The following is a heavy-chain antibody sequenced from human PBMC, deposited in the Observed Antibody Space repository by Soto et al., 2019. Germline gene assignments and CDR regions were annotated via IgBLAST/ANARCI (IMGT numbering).Heavy chain of an antibody. CDR3: ARSQGGYGWFDP. D-gene: IGHD5-12*01. Sequence: PSETLSLTCTVSGGSIGSGGYYWSWIRQHPEKGLDYIGYFYDSGSTDYNPSLKGRVTISVDTSKNQFSLMLRSVTDADTAVYYCARSQGGYGWFDPWGQGTLVTVSS. V-gene: IGHV4-31*03. CDR1: GGSIGSGGYY. J-gene: IGHJ5*02. CDR2: FYDSGST.